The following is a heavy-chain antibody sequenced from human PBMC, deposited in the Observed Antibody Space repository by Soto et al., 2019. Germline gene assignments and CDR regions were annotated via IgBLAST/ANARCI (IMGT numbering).Heavy chain of an antibody. V-gene: IGHV3-53*01. J-gene: IGHJ4*02. Sequence: EVQLVESGGGLIQPGGSLRLSCAASGFTVSSNYMSWVRQAPGKGLEWVSVIYSGGSTYYADSVKGRFTISGDNSKNTLYLQMNSLRAEDSAVYYCAKDPNWNYGGLFDYWGQGTLVTVSS. CDR3: AKDPNWNYGGLFDY. CDR2: IYSGGST. CDR1: GFTVSSNY. D-gene: IGHD1-7*01.